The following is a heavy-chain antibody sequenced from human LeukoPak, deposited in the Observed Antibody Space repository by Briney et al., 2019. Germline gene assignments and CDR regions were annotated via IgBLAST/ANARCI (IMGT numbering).Heavy chain of an antibody. CDR3: ARHPRYCSGGSCYPSGEYFQH. Sequence: SETLSLTCTVSGGSISSSSYYGGWIRQPPGKGLEWIASIYYSGSTYYNPSLKSRVTISVDTSKNQFSLKLSSVTAADTAVYYCARHPRYCSGGSCYPSGEYFQHWGQGTLVTVSS. V-gene: IGHV4-39*01. CDR2: IYYSGST. J-gene: IGHJ1*01. CDR1: GGSISSSSYY. D-gene: IGHD2-15*01.